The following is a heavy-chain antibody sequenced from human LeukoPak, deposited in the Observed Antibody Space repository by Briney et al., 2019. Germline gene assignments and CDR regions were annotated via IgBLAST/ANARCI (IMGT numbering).Heavy chain of an antibody. V-gene: IGHV4-34*01. Sequence: SETLSLTCAVYGGSFSGYYWSWIRQPPGKGLEWIGEINHSGSTNYNPSLKSRVTISVDTSKNQFSLKLCSVTAADTSVYFCASADYYRIDFWGQGTLVTVSS. CDR2: INHSGST. CDR1: GGSFSGYY. J-gene: IGHJ4*02. CDR3: ASADYYRIDF. D-gene: IGHD3-10*01.